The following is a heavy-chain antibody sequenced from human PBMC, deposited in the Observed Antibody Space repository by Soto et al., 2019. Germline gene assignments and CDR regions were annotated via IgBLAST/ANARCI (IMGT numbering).Heavy chain of an antibody. CDR2: IIPIIGPA. CDR3: ARDLGTTIAGPPRRETYGWLDP. CDR1: GGTFTYYG. D-gene: IGHD3-22*01. Sequence: QVQLVQSGAEVKRPGSSVKLSCKASGGTFTYYGISWVRQAPGQGLEWMGGIIPIIGPATYAQKFQGRVTITADQSTSTAYMELSSLRSEDTALYYCARDLGTTIAGPPRRETYGWLDPWCQGTLVTVSS. V-gene: IGHV1-69*01. J-gene: IGHJ5*02.